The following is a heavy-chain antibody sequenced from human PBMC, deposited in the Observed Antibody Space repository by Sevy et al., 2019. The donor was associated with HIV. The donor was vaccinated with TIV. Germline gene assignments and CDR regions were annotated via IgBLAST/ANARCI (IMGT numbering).Heavy chain of an antibody. Sequence: ASVKVSCKASGGTFSSYAISWVRQAPGQGLEWMGGIIPIFGTANYAQKFQGRVTITADKSTSIAYMELSSLRSEDTALYYGAGGDNPERPSAFDIWGQGTMVTVSS. V-gene: IGHV1-69*06. CDR1: GGTFSSYA. CDR2: IIPIFGTA. CDR3: AGGDNPERPSAFDI. J-gene: IGHJ3*02.